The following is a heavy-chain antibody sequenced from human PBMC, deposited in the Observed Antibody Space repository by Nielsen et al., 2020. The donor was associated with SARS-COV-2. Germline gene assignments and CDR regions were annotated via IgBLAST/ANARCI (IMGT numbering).Heavy chain of an antibody. CDR1: GGSFSGYY. Sequence: SETLSLTFAVYGGSFSGYYWSWIRQPPGKGLEWIGEINHSGSTNYNPSLKSRVTISVDTSKNQFSLKLSSVTAADTAVYYCARELVGATTSLDYWGQGTLVTVSS. CDR3: ARELVGATTSLDY. V-gene: IGHV4-34*01. J-gene: IGHJ4*02. D-gene: IGHD1-26*01. CDR2: INHSGST.